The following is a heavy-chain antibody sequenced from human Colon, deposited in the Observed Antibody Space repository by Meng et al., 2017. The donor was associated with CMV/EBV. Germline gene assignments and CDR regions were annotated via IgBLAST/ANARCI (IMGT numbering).Heavy chain of an antibody. J-gene: IGHJ4*02. D-gene: IGHD2-15*01. CDR2: ISSSGSTI. V-gene: IGHV3-48*03. CDR3: ARERRGGSGFGY. Sequence: GESLKISCAASGFPFSSHEMNWVRQAPGKGLEWVSYISSSGSTIYYTDSVKGRFTISRDNAKNSLYLQMNSLRAEDTAVYYCARERRGGSGFGYWGQGTLVTVSS. CDR1: GFPFSSHE.